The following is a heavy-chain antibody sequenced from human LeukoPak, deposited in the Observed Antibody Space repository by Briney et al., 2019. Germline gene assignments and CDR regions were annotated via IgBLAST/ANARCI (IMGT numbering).Heavy chain of an antibody. CDR1: GGTFSSYA. CDR2: IIPIFGTA. D-gene: IGHD4-17*01. J-gene: IGHJ4*02. V-gene: IGHV1-69*13. CDR3: ARDLGYGDWYYFDY. Sequence: SVKVSCKASGGTFSSYAISWVRQAPGQGLEWMGGIIPIFGTANYAQKFQGRVTITADESTSTAYMELRSLRSDDTAVYYCARDLGYGDWYYFDYWGQGTLVTVSS.